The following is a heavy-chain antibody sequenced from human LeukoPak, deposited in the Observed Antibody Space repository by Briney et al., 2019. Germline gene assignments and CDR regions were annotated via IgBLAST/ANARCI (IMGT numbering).Heavy chain of an antibody. CDR2: VLSKTDGGTT. CDR1: GFTFSSAW. Sequence: GGSLRLSCAASGFTFSSAWMTWVRQAPGKRLEWVGRVLSKTDGGTTEYAAPVKGRFIVSRDDSKNTLYLQMNSLKTEDTAVYYCTTGRQDWGQGTLVTVSS. J-gene: IGHJ4*02. V-gene: IGHV3-15*01. CDR3: TTGRQD.